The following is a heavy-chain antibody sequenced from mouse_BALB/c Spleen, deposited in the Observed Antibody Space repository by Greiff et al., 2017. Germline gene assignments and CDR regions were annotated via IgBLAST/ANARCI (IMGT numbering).Heavy chain of an antibody. CDR2: INPYNDGT. CDR1: GYTFTSYV. CDR3: AREGSTMIHYAMDY. Sequence: EVQLQQSGPELVKPGASVKMSCKASGYTFTSYVMHWVKQKPGQGLEWIGYINPYNDGTKYNEKFKGKATLTSDKSSSTAYMELSSLTSEDSAVYYCAREGSTMIHYAMDYWGQGTSVTVSS. J-gene: IGHJ4*01. D-gene: IGHD2-4*01. V-gene: IGHV1-14*01.